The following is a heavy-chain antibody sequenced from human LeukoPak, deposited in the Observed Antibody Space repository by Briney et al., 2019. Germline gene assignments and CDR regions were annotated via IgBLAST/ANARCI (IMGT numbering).Heavy chain of an antibody. CDR3: ASVPDVAGPFDY. D-gene: IGHD6-19*01. V-gene: IGHV5-51*01. Sequence: GASLQISCKGSGSSFTSYWIGWVRQLPGKRLEWMGIIYPGDSDTRYSPSFQGQVTISADKSISTAYLQWSSLKASDTAMYYCASVPDVAGPFDYWGQGTLVTVSS. J-gene: IGHJ4*02. CDR2: IYPGDSDT. CDR1: GSSFTSYW.